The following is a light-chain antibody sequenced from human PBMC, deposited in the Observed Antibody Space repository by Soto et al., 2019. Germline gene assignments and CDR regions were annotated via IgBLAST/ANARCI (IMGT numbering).Light chain of an antibody. V-gene: IGLV4-69*01. CDR3: QTWDTGIRV. CDR1: SGHSSYA. CDR2: LNSDGSH. J-gene: IGLJ3*02. Sequence: QLVLTQSPSASASLGASVKLTCTLDSGHSSYAIAWHQQQPEKGPRYLMKLNSDGSHTKGDGVPDRFSGSSSGAERYLTISSLQSEDEADYYCQTWDTGIRVFGGGTQVTVL.